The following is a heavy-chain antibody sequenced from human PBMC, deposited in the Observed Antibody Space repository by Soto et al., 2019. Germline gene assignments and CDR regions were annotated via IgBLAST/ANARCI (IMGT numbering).Heavy chain of an antibody. Sequence: PSETLSLTCTVSGGSISSGGYYWSWIRQHPGKGLEWIGYIYYSGSTYYNPSLKSRVTISVDTSKNQFSLKLSSVTAADTAVYYCAVYSSRMYSSCWYPGSRVVPCGHGTLFTV. CDR2: IYYSGST. CDR3: AVYSSRMYSSCWYPGSRVVP. CDR1: GGSISSGGYY. J-gene: IGHJ5*02. D-gene: IGHD6-13*01. V-gene: IGHV4-31*03.